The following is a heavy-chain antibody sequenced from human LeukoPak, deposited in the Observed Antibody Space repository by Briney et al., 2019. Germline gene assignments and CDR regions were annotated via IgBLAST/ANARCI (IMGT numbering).Heavy chain of an antibody. CDR2: TNHSGST. Sequence: SETLSLTCAVYGGSFSGYYWSWIRQPPGKGLEWIGETNHSGSTNYNPSLKSRVTISVDTSKNQFSLKLSSVTAADTAVYYCARRGSSWYLGIDYWGQGTLVTVSS. CDR3: ARRGSSWYLGIDY. J-gene: IGHJ4*02. D-gene: IGHD6-13*01. V-gene: IGHV4-34*01. CDR1: GGSFSGYY.